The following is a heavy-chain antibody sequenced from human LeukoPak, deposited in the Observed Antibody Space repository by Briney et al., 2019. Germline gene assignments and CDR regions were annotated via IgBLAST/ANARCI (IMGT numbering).Heavy chain of an antibody. CDR2: ISAYNGNT. Sequence: ASVKVSCKASGYTFTSYGISWVRQAPGQGLEWMGWISAYNGNTNYAQKLQGRVTMTTDTSTSTAYMELRGLGSDDTAVYYCARDDAYFGYDSSGHYSGYWGQGTLVTVSS. CDR3: ARDDAYFGYDSSGHYSGY. V-gene: IGHV1-18*01. J-gene: IGHJ4*02. CDR1: GYTFTSYG. D-gene: IGHD3-22*01.